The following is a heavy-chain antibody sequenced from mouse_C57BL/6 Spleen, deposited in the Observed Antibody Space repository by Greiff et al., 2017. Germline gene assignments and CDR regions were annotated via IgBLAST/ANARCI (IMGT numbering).Heavy chain of an antibody. V-gene: IGHV14-4*01. D-gene: IGHD1-1*01. CDR2: IDPENGDT. J-gene: IGHJ3*01. CDR3: TTGSYYGSSYEGFAY. CDR1: GFNIKDDY. Sequence: EVMLVESGAELVRPGASVKLSCTASGFNIKDDYMHWVKQRPDQGLEWIGWIDPENGDTEYASKFQGKATITADTSSNTAYLQLSSLTSEDTAVYYCTTGSYYGSSYEGFAYWGQGTLVTVSA.